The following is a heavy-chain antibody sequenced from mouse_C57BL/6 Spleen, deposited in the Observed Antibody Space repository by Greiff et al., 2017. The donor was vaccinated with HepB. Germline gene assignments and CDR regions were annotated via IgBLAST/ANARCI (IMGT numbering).Heavy chain of an antibody. CDR1: GFSLTSYG. D-gene: IGHD1-1*01. V-gene: IGHV2-2*01. CDR3: ARNGVLRSNYFDY. Sequence: VKVVESGPGLVQPSQSLSITCTVSGFSLTSYGVHWVRQSPGKGLEWLGVIWSGGSTDYNAAFISRLSISKDNSKSQVFFKMNSLQADDTAIYYCARNGVLRSNYFDYWGQGTTLTVSS. J-gene: IGHJ2*01. CDR2: IWSGGST.